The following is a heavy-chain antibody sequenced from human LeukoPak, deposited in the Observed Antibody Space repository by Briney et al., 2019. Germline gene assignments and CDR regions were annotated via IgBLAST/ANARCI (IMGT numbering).Heavy chain of an antibody. CDR1: GYTFIDYD. D-gene: IGHD6-19*01. CDR2: IGIRGDT. Sequence: GGSLRLSCAASGYTFIDYDMHWVRQVIGKGLEWVSAIGIRGDTNYSGSVQGRFTIYRENPERSLYLQMHSLRAEDTAVYYCARGGIQVSGIDEFDYWGQGTLVTVSS. J-gene: IGHJ4*02. V-gene: IGHV3-13*01. CDR3: ARGGIQVSGIDEFDY.